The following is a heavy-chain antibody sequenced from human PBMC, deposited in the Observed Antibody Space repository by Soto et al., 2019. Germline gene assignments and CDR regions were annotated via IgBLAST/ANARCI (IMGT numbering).Heavy chain of an antibody. D-gene: IGHD2-15*01. CDR1: GFTFSSYW. J-gene: IGHJ4*02. Sequence: EVQLVESGGGLVQPGGSLRLSCAASGFTFSSYWMHWVRQAPGKVLVWVSRINSDGSSTSYADSVKGRFTISRDNAKNTLYLQVNSLRAEDTAVYYCVRTSLVVAAATREDYWGQGTLVTVSS. V-gene: IGHV3-74*01. CDR3: VRTSLVVAAATREDY. CDR2: INSDGSST.